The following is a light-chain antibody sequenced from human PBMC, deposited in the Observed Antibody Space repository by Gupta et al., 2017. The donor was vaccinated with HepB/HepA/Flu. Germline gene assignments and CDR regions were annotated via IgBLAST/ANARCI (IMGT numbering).Light chain of an antibody. CDR1: SRDFYDYNI. CDR3: CSYAASNVV. V-gene: IGLV2-11*01. CDR2: EVN. Sequence: QSTLTQPRSVSGSPGQSVTISCTGASRDFYDYNIFSWYQQHPGKAPKLIIYEVNKRPSGVPYRFSGSKSGNTASLTISGLQAEDEAEYYCCSYAASNVVFGGGTKLTVL. J-gene: IGLJ2*01.